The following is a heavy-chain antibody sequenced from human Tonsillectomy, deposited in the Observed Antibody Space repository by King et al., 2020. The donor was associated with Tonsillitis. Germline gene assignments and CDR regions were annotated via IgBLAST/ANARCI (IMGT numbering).Heavy chain of an antibody. J-gene: IGHJ4*02. CDR3: ARDYPHDQSPFDY. D-gene: IGHD2-2*01. CDR1: GFTFSDYY. CDR2: ISNSNM. Sequence: VQLVQSGGGLVKPGGSLRLSCAASGFTFSDYYMSWIRQAPGKGLEWVSYISNSNMYYADSVKGRFTISRDNAKNSLYLQMNSLSAEDTAVYYCARDYPHDQSPFDYWGQGTLVTVSS. V-gene: IGHV3-11*01.